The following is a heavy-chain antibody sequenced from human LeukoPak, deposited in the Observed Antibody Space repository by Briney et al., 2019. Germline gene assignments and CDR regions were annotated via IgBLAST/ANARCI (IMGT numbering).Heavy chain of an antibody. J-gene: IGHJ4*02. CDR3: ARDDGAGRGTLFDY. CDR1: GDSISSYY. D-gene: IGHD6-13*01. CDR2: IFYSVNT. Sequence: SETLSLTCTVSGDSISSYYWNWIRQPPGKGLEWIGYIFYSVNTNYNPSLKSRATISVDTSKNQFSLKLSSVTAADTAVYYCARDDGAGRGTLFDYWGQGTLVTVSS. V-gene: IGHV4-59*01.